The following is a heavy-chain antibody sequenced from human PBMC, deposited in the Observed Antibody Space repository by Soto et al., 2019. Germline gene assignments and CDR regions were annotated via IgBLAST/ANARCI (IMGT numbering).Heavy chain of an antibody. V-gene: IGHV3-74*01. J-gene: IGHJ6*02. CDR2: IKSDGSKT. CDR3: ARETSYGMDV. CDR1: GFTFSGYW. Sequence: GGSLRLSCAASGFTFSGYWMQWVRQAPGRGLVWVSVIKSDGSKTAYADSVKGRFTIFRDNTKNTLYLQMNSLRVEDTAVYYCARETSYGMDVWGQGTTVTVSS.